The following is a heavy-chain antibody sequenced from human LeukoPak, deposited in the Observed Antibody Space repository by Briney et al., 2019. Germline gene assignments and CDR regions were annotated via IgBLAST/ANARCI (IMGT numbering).Heavy chain of an antibody. D-gene: IGHD3-22*01. J-gene: IGHJ3*02. CDR3: AKDFYYDSSGYYFDAFDI. CDR1: GFTFSSYG. V-gene: IGHV3-30*02. CDR2: IRYDGSNK. Sequence: GGSLRLSCAASGFTFSSYGMHWVRQAPAKGLEGVAFIRYDGSNKYYADSVKGRFTISRDNSKNTLYLQMNSLRAEDTAVYYCAKDFYYDSSGYYFDAFDIWGQGTMVTVSS.